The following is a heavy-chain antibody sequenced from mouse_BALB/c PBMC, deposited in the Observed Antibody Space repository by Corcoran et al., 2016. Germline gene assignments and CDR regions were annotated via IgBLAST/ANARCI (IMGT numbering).Heavy chain of an antibody. J-gene: IGHJ4*01. Sequence: QIQLQQSGPELVKPGASVKISCKASGYTFTDYYINWVKQKPGQGLEWIGWIYPGSGNTKYNEKFKGKATLTVDTSSSTAYMQLSSLTSEDTAVYFCAREDGNNAMDYWGQGTSVTVSS. V-gene: IGHV1-84*02. CDR3: AREDGNNAMDY. D-gene: IGHD2-1*01. CDR2: IYPGSGNT. CDR1: GYTFTDYY.